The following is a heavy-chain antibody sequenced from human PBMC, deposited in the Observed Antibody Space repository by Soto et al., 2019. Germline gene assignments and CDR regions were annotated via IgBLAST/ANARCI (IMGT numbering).Heavy chain of an antibody. CDR1: GFIFTSYS. Sequence: GGSLRLSCAASGFIFTSYSMVWVRQAPWKGLEWVSSISSRSDSIYYADSVKGRFTISRDNAQNSLYLQMNSLTSADTAVYYCASDPSADRFVQYFQHWARGTVVTVSS. CDR3: ASDPSADRFVQYFQH. D-gene: IGHD3-10*02. CDR2: ISSRSDSI. V-gene: IGHV3-21*01. J-gene: IGHJ1*01.